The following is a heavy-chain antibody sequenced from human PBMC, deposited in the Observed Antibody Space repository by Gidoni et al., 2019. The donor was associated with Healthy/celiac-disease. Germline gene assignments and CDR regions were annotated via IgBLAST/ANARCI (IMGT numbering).Heavy chain of an antibody. Sequence: QVQLVESGGGVVQPGRSLRLSCAASGFTFSSYAMHWVRQAPGKGLEWVAVISYDGSNKYYADSVKGRFTISRDNSKNTLYLQMNSLRAEDTAVYYCARDARGDLLPHDYWGQGTLVTVSS. J-gene: IGHJ4*02. D-gene: IGHD3-3*01. CDR3: ARDARGDLLPHDY. CDR2: ISYDGSNK. V-gene: IGHV3-30-3*01. CDR1: GFTFSSYA.